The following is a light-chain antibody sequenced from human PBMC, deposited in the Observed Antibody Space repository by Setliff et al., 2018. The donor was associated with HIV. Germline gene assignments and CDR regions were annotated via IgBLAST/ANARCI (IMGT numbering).Light chain of an antibody. Sequence: QSVLTQPASVSGSPGQSITISCTGTSSDVGGYNYGSWYQQHPGKAPKVMIYDVSNRPSGVSNRFSCSKSGNTASLTISGLQAEDEADYYCSSYTSSSTLVFGTGTKGTVL. J-gene: IGLJ1*01. CDR2: DVS. V-gene: IGLV2-14*03. CDR1: SSDVGGYNY. CDR3: SSYTSSSTLV.